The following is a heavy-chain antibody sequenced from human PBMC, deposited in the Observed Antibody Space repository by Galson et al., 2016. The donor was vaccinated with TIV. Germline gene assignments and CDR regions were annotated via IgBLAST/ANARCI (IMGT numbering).Heavy chain of an antibody. CDR2: IDPSDSYI. CDR3: ARGVSTGSGWLDP. J-gene: IGHJ5*02. CDR1: GYSFTNYW. D-gene: IGHD5/OR15-5a*01. V-gene: IGHV5-10-1*01. Sequence: QSGAEVKKPGESLRISCKGSGYSFTNYWINWVRQMPGKGLEWVGRIDPSDSYINYSPSFEGHVTISADRSITTAYLHWSSLRASDTAIYYCARGVSTGSGWLDPWGQGTLVTVSS.